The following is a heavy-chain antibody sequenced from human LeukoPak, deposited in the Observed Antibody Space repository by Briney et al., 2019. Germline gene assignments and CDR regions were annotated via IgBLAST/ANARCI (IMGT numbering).Heavy chain of an antibody. Sequence: SETLSLTCTVSGGSISSYYWSWIRQPPGKGLEWIGYIYYSGSTYYNPSLKSRVTISVDTSKNQFSLKLSSVTAADTAVYYCARVDCSGGSCYSFDYWGQGTLVTVSS. CDR2: IYYSGST. J-gene: IGHJ4*02. CDR1: GGSISSYY. D-gene: IGHD2-15*01. CDR3: ARVDCSGGSCYSFDY. V-gene: IGHV4-59*12.